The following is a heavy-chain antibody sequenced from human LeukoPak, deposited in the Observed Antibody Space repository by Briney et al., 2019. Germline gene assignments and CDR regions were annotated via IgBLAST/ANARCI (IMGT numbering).Heavy chain of an antibody. J-gene: IGHJ5*02. D-gene: IGHD6-19*01. CDR2: IYYSGST. CDR3: AGLYSSGWYVEGHWFDP. CDR1: GGSISSGGYY. V-gene: IGHV4-31*03. Sequence: SETLSLTCTVSGGSISSGGYYWSWIRQHPGKGLEWIGYIYYSGSTYYNPSLKSRVTISVDTSKIQFSLKLSSVTAADTAVYYCAGLYSSGWYVEGHWFDPWGQGTLVTVSS.